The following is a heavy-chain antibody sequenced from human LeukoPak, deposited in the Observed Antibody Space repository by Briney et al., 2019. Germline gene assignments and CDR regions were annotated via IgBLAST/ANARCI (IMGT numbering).Heavy chain of an antibody. V-gene: IGHV3-23*01. Sequence: GGSLRLSCEASGFTFRSYAMTWVRQAPGKGLEWVSAISGSGAKTYYADSVKGRFTMSRNNSRNTLYLQMNSLRVEDTAVYYCAQGDSYYDFLLSVWGQGTMVTVSS. CDR3: AQGDSYYDFLLSV. J-gene: IGHJ3*01. CDR1: GFTFRSYA. D-gene: IGHD3-3*01. CDR2: ISGSGAKT.